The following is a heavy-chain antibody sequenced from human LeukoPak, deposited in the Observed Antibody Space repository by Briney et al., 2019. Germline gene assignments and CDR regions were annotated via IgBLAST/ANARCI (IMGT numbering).Heavy chain of an antibody. Sequence: ASVKISCKVSGYTFTDYYMHWVQQAPGKGLEWMGLIDPEDGETIYAEKFQGRVTITADTSTDTAYMELNSLRSEDTAVYYCATCSLVGAPLFDYWGQGTLVTVSS. J-gene: IGHJ4*02. D-gene: IGHD1-26*01. CDR2: IDPEDGET. CDR3: ATCSLVGAPLFDY. CDR1: GYTFTDYY. V-gene: IGHV1-69-2*01.